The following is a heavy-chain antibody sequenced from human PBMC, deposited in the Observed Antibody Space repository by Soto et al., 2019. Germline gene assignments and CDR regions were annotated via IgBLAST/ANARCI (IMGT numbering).Heavy chain of an antibody. CDR2: IDPSDSYT. D-gene: IGHD3-16*01. CDR1: GYSFTSYW. Sequence: PGASLKISCQGSGYSFTSYWISWVRQMPGKGLEWMGRIDPSDSYTNYSPSFQGHVTISADKSISTAYLQWSSLKASDTAMYYCARHGGGLFGGGPQAYWGQGTLVTVSS. V-gene: IGHV5-10-1*01. J-gene: IGHJ4*02. CDR3: ARHGGGLFGGGPQAY.